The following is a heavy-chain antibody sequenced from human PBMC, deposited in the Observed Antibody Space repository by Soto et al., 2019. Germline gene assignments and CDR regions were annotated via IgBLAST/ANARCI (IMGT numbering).Heavy chain of an antibody. CDR3: ARRFPNCSSTSCYYYYYGMDV. D-gene: IGHD2-2*01. CDR1: GYSFTSYW. Sequence: GESLKISCKGSGYSFTSYWISWVRQMPGKGLEWMGRIDPSDSYTNYSPSFQSHVTISADKSISTAYLQWSSLKASDTAMYYCARRFPNCSSTSCYYYYYGMDVWGQGTTVTVSS. CDR2: IDPSDSYT. J-gene: IGHJ6*02. V-gene: IGHV5-10-1*01.